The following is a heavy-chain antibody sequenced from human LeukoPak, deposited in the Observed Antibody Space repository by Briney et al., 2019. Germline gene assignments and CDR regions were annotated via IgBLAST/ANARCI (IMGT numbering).Heavy chain of an antibody. D-gene: IGHD3-22*01. CDR2: FDPEDSET. CDR3: ATGYYYDSSGYSRYYFDY. J-gene: IGHJ4*02. V-gene: IGHV1-24*01. Sequence: ASVKVSCKVSGYTLTELSMHWVRQAPGKGLEWMGGFDPEDSETIYAQKFQGRVTMTEDTSADTAYMELSSLRSEDTAVYYCATGYYYDSSGYSRYYFDYWGQGTLVTVSS. CDR1: GYTLTELS.